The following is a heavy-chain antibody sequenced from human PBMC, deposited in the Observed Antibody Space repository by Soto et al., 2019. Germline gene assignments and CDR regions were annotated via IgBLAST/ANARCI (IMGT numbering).Heavy chain of an antibody. CDR2: IIPIIGTA. J-gene: IGHJ5*02. V-gene: IGHV1-69*05. D-gene: IGHD6-13*01. CDR3: ARDLSDRSAGDNWFDP. Sequence: GASVKVSCKASGGTFSSYAISWVRQAPGQGLEWMGGIIPIIGTANYAQKFQGWVTMTRDTSMSTAYMELSRLRSDDTAVYYCARDLSDRSAGDNWFDPWGQGNLVTVSS. CDR1: GGTFSSYA.